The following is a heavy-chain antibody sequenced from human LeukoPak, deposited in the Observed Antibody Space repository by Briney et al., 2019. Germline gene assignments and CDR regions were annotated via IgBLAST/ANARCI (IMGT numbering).Heavy chain of an antibody. J-gene: IGHJ4*02. V-gene: IGHV1-8*01. Sequence: ASVKVSCKASGYTFTSYDINWVRQATGQGLEWMGWMNPNSGNTGYAQKFQGRVTMTRNTSISTAYMELSSLRSEDTAVYYCAGFQRAHPWFDYWGQGTLVTVSS. CDR2: MNPNSGNT. CDR1: GYTFTSYD. CDR3: AGFQRAHPWFDY.